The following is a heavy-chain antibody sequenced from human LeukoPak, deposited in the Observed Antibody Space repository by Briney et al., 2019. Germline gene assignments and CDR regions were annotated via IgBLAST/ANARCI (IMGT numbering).Heavy chain of an antibody. CDR1: GFTFSNYN. V-gene: IGHV3-21*01. Sequence: GGSLRLSCAASGFTFSNYNMNWVRQPPGKGLEWVSSISSGSSYIYYADSVKGRFTISRDNAKNSLYLQMNSLRAEDTAVYYCARVDIVVVTTSSYYGMDVWGQGTTVTVSS. D-gene: IGHD2-21*02. CDR3: ARVDIVVVTTSSYYGMDV. CDR2: ISSGSSYI. J-gene: IGHJ6*02.